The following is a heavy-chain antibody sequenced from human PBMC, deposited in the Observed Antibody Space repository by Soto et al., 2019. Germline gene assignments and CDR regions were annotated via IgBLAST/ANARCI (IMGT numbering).Heavy chain of an antibody. Sequence: PGGSLRLSCAASGFTFSSYAMSWVRQAPGKGLEWVSAISGSGGSTYYADSVKGRFTISRDNSKNTLYLQMNSLRAEDTAVYYCAKDCCGPMIVVAYYFDYWGQGTLVTVSS. V-gene: IGHV3-23*01. CDR2: ISGSGGST. J-gene: IGHJ4*02. CDR3: AKDCCGPMIVVAYYFDY. CDR1: GFTFSSYA. D-gene: IGHD3-22*01.